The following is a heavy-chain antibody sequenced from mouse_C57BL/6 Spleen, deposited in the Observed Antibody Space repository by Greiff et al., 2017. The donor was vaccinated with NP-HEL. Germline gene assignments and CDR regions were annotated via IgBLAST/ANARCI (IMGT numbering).Heavy chain of an antibody. V-gene: IGHV1S81*02. J-gene: IGHJ2*01. CDR2: TNPTNGRT. CDR3: ARIKRIVAIWMVY. Sequence: VQLQQSGAELVKAGASVKMSCKASGYTFTSYWMHWVKQRLGQGLEWFAETNPTNGRTYYNEKFKSKATLTVDKSSSTAYMQLSVPTFEDSAVYYCARIKRIVAIWMVYWGRGTTLTDSA. CDR1: GYTFTSYW. D-gene: IGHD1-1*01.